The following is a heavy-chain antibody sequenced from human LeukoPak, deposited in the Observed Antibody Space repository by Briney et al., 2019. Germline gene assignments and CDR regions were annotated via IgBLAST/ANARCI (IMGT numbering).Heavy chain of an antibody. CDR2: IYYSGST. V-gene: IGHV4-31*03. Sequence: SETLSLTCTVSGGSISSGGYYWSWIRQHPGKGLEWIGYIYYSGSTYYNPSLKSRVTISVDTSKNQFSLKLSSVTAADTAVYYCAREDGQQYYDFWSGYSRPNSNCFARRGQRTLVTVSS. D-gene: IGHD3-3*01. J-gene: IGHJ5*02. CDR3: AREDGQQYYDFWSGYSRPNSNCFAR. CDR1: GGSISSGGYY.